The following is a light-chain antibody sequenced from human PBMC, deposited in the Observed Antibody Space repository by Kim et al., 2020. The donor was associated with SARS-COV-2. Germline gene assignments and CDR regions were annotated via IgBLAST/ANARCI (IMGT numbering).Light chain of an antibody. CDR3: QQYENSPWT. CDR1: QSVSSSY. J-gene: IGKJ1*01. CDR2: GAS. V-gene: IGKV3-20*01. Sequence: PQGERATLSCRTSQSVSSSYLAWYQQKPGQAPRLLIYGASNRATGIPDRFSGSGSGTDFTLTISRLEPEDCAVYYCQQYENSPWTFGQGTKVDIK.